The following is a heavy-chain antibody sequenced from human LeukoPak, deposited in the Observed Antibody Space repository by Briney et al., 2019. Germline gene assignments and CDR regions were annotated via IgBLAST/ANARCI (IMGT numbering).Heavy chain of an antibody. Sequence: GGSLRLSCAASGFTFSNAWMSWVRQAPGKGLEWVGRIKSKTDGRTTDYAAPVKGRFTISRDDSKNTLYLQMNSLKTEDTAVYYCTTDRGGYCSSTSCYIGAFDIWGQGTMVTVSS. J-gene: IGHJ3*02. CDR3: TTDRGGYCSSTSCYIGAFDI. D-gene: IGHD2-2*02. CDR2: IKSKTDGRTT. V-gene: IGHV3-15*01. CDR1: GFTFSNAW.